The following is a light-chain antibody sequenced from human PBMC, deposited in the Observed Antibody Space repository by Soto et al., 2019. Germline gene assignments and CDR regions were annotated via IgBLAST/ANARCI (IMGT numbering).Light chain of an antibody. Sequence: DIQMTQSPSTLSAGVGDRVTITCRASQRISTYLNWYQQKPGKAPTLLIYAASSLQSGVPSRFSGGGSGTDFTLTINTLQPEDFATYFCQQRYSPPRTFGQGTKVEIK. CDR1: QRISTY. CDR3: QQRYSPPRT. J-gene: IGKJ1*01. V-gene: IGKV1-39*01. CDR2: AAS.